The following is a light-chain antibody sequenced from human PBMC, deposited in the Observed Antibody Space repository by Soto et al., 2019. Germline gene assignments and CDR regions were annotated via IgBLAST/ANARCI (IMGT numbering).Light chain of an antibody. CDR1: QSISSW. Sequence: DIQMTQSPSTPSASLGDRVTITCRASQSISSWLAWYQQKPGKAPKLLIYKASSLESGVPSRFSGSGSGTEFTLTISSLQPDDFATYYCQHYNSYSEAFGQGTKVDIK. CDR2: KAS. V-gene: IGKV1-5*03. CDR3: QHYNSYSEA. J-gene: IGKJ1*01.